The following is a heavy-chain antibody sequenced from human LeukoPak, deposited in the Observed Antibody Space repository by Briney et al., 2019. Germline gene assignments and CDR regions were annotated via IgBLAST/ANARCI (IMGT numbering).Heavy chain of an antibody. CDR1: GFTFSSYA. V-gene: IGHV3-7*01. J-gene: IGHJ4*02. CDR3: ARGSTSYDY. Sequence: GRSLRLSCAASGFTFSSYAMHWVRQAPGKGLEWVANIWRDGSEKNYVDSVRGRFTISRDNAKNSLYLQMNSLRAEDTAVYYCARGSTSYDYWGQGTLVTVSS. D-gene: IGHD2-2*01. CDR2: IWRDGSEK.